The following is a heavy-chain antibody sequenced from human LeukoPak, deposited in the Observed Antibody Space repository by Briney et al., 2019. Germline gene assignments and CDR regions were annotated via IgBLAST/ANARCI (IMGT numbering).Heavy chain of an antibody. J-gene: IGHJ6*03. CDR3: AKGKARAIPATAKAYYYLDV. CDR1: GGTFSSYG. CDR2: IIPMFGTT. Sequence: SVKVSCKASGGTFSSYGITWVRQAPGQGLELMGGIIPMFGTTNYAQNFQGRVTITADESTSTAYMEVSSLRSEDTAMYYCAKGKARAIPATAKAYYYLDVWGTGTTVTVSS. D-gene: IGHD6-13*01. V-gene: IGHV1-69*01.